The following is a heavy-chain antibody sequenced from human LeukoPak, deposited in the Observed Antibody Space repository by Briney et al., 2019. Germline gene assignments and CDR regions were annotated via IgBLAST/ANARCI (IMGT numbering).Heavy chain of an antibody. CDR2: INPSGGST. Sequence: ASVKVSCKASGYTFTSYYMHWVRQGPGQGLEWMGIINPSGGSTSYAQKFQGRVTMTRDTSTSTVYMELSSLRFEDTAVYYCAREVLGKGSFDYWGQGTLVTVSS. J-gene: IGHJ4*02. CDR1: GYTFTSYY. CDR3: AREVLGKGSFDY. D-gene: IGHD4-23*01. V-gene: IGHV1-46*01.